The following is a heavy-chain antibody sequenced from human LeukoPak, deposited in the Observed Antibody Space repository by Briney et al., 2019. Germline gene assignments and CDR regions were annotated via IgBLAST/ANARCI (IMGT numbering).Heavy chain of an antibody. CDR3: ARWPTYYYDSSGYYRMDGMDV. Sequence: GGSLRLSCAASGFTFSDYYMSWIRQAPGKGLEWVSYISSSGSTIYYADSVKGRFTISRDNAKNSLYLQMNSLRAEDTAVYYCARWPTYYYDSSGYYRMDGMDVWGQGTTVIVSS. CDR2: ISSSGSTI. CDR1: GFTFSDYY. D-gene: IGHD3-22*01. V-gene: IGHV3-11*01. J-gene: IGHJ6*02.